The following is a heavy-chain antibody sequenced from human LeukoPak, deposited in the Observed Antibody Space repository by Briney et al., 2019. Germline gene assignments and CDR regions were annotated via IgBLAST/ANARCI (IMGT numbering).Heavy chain of an antibody. CDR3: ARDSYYDRSGYYTL. CDR2: ISGSGGST. D-gene: IGHD3-22*01. V-gene: IGHV3-23*01. J-gene: IGHJ4*02. Sequence: PGGSLRLSCAGSGFTFSSYAMSWVRQAPGKGLECVSGISGSGGSTYHADSVKGRFTISRDNSESTLYVQMNSLRAEDTAVYYCARDSYYDRSGYYTLWGQGILVTVSS. CDR1: GFTFSSYA.